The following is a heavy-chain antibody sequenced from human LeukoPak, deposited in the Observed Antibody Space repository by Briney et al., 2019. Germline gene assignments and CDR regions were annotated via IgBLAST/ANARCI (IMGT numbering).Heavy chain of an antibody. V-gene: IGHV4-38-2*02. CDR3: ARDRGSPVGWFDP. CDR2: INHSGST. J-gene: IGHJ5*02. D-gene: IGHD4-23*01. CDR1: GNSISSGYY. Sequence: PSETLSLTCAVSGNSISSGYYWGWIRQPPGKGLEWIGSINHSGSTYYNPSLKSRITISVGTSKNQFSLKLTSVTAADMAVYYCARDRGSPVGWFDPWGQGTLVTVSS.